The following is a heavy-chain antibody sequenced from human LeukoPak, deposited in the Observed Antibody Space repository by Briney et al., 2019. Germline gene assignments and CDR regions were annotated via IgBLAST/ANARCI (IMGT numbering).Heavy chain of an antibody. J-gene: IGHJ1*01. Sequence: PGGSLRLSCAASGFTFSSYAMHWVRQAPGKGLEGVAVISYDGSNKYYADSVKGRFTISRDNSKNTLYLQMNSLRAEDTAVYYCARPSSGWYAEYFQHWGQGTLVTVSS. V-gene: IGHV3-30*04. CDR1: GFTFSSYA. D-gene: IGHD6-19*01. CDR3: ARPSSGWYAEYFQH. CDR2: ISYDGSNK.